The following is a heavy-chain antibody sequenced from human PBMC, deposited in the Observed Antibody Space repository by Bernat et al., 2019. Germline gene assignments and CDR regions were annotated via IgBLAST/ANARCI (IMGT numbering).Heavy chain of an antibody. CDR1: GWSFSGYY. V-gene: IGHV4-34*01. Sequence: QVQLQQWGAGLLKPSETLSLTCAVYGWSFSGYYWSWIRQPPGKGLEWIGEINHSGSTNYNPALKSRVTISVDTSKNQFALKLGSVTAADTAVYYCARGRGGYSSSTSCYARYYYYYMDVWGKGTTVTVSS. CDR3: ARGRGGYSSSTSCYARYYYYYMDV. J-gene: IGHJ6*03. CDR2: INHSGST. D-gene: IGHD2-2*01.